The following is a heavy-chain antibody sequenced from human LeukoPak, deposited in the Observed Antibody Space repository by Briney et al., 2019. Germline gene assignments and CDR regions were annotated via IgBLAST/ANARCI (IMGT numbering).Heavy chain of an antibody. V-gene: IGHV4-31*03. D-gene: IGHD6-13*01. CDR1: GGSISSDGYY. CDR2: IYYSGST. J-gene: IGHJ4*02. CDR3: ARSDKAAAGPFDY. Sequence: PSETLSLTCTVSGGSISSDGYYWSWIRQHPGKGLEWIGYIYYSGSTYYNPSLLSRVAISVDTSKNQFSLKLSSVTAADTAVYYCARSDKAAAGPFDYWGQGTLVTVSS.